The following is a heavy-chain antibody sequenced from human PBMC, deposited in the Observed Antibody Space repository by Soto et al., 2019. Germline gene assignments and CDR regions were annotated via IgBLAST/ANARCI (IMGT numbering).Heavy chain of an antibody. CDR2: IKQDGSEK. J-gene: IGHJ4*02. CDR3: ARGDSSGYYY. CDR1: GFTFSSYW. D-gene: IGHD3-22*01. V-gene: IGHV3-7*01. Sequence: GESLKISCAASGFTFSSYWMSWVRQAPGKGLEWVANIKQDGSEKYYVDSVKGRFTISRDNAKNSLYLQMNSLRAEDTAVYYCARGDSSGYYYWGQGTLVTVSS.